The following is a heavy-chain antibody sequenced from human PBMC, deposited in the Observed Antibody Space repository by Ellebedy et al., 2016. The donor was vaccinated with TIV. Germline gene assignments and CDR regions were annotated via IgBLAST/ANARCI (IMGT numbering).Heavy chain of an antibody. J-gene: IGHJ4*02. V-gene: IGHV1-69*13. CDR1: GGTFSSYA. CDR3: ARSYSSSWYAPLEFDY. D-gene: IGHD6-13*01. Sequence: ASVKVSCKASGGTFSSYAISWVRQAPGQGLEWMGGIIPIFGTANYAQKFQGRVTITADESTSTAYMELSSLRSEDTAVYYCARSYSSSWYAPLEFDYWGQGTLVTVSS. CDR2: IIPIFGTA.